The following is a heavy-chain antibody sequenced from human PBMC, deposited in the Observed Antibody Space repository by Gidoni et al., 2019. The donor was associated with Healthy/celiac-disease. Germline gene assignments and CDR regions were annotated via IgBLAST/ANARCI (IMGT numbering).Heavy chain of an antibody. D-gene: IGHD3-10*01. V-gene: IGHV4-38-2*02. J-gene: IGHJ4*02. CDR3: AREALLWFGETEN. CDR1: GSSISSGYY. Sequence: QVQLQESGPGLVKPSEPLSLTCAVSGSSISSGYYWGWIRQPPGKGLEWIGSIYHSGSTYYNPSLKSRVTISVDTSKNQFSLKLSSVTAADTAVYYCAREALLWFGETENWGQGTLVTVSS. CDR2: IYHSGST.